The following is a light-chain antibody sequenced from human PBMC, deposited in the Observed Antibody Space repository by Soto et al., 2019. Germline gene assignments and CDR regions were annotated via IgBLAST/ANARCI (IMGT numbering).Light chain of an antibody. CDR3: SSYTLSSTGV. J-gene: IGLJ3*02. Sequence: QSALTQPASVSGSPGQSITISCTGTSNDIGLYNYVSWYQQHPGKAPKLVIYEVTYRPSGVSDRFSGSKSDNTASLTISGLQAEDDADYYCSSYTLSSTGVFGGGTKLTVL. CDR1: SNDIGLYNY. CDR2: EVT. V-gene: IGLV2-14*01.